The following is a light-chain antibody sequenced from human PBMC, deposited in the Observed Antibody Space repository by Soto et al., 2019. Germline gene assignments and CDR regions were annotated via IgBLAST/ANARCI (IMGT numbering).Light chain of an antibody. Sequence: IVLTQSPATLSLSPGERATLSCRASESVNNFLAWYQQKPGQAPRLLIYDASNRATGVPARFSGSGSGTDFTLTISSLASEDFAVYFCQHRWNWAYDFGQGTKLEI. CDR2: DAS. CDR1: ESVNNF. J-gene: IGKJ2*01. CDR3: QHRWNWAYD. V-gene: IGKV3-11*01.